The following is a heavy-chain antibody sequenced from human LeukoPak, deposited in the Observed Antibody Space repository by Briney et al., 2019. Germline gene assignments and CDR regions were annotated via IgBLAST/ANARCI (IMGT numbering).Heavy chain of an antibody. CDR3: ARARYDFWSGYYTFDY. J-gene: IGHJ4*02. CDR1: GFTFSSYS. D-gene: IGHD3-3*01. V-gene: IGHV3-48*01. Sequence: PGGSLRLSCAASGFTFSSYSMNWVRQAPGKGLEWVSYISNSSSTIYYADSVKGRFTISRDNAKNSLYLQMNSLRAEDTAVYYCARARYDFWSGYYTFDYWGQGTLVTVSS. CDR2: ISNSSSTI.